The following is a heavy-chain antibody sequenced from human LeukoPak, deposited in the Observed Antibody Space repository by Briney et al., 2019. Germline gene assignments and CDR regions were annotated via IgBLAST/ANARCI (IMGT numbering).Heavy chain of an antibody. CDR3: ARDGEYCSAGCTSHSYAYGLDV. V-gene: IGHV3-33*08. CDR2: IWYDGSNK. D-gene: IGHD2-15*01. CDR1: GFSFSNHG. J-gene: IGHJ6*02. Sequence: GGSLRLSCAASGFSFSNHGIHWVRQAPGKGLEWVSLIWYDGSNKYYADSVKGRFTISRDDSKNTVYLQMNSLRVEDTSVYYCARDGEYCSAGCTSHSYAYGLDVWGQGTTVTVSS.